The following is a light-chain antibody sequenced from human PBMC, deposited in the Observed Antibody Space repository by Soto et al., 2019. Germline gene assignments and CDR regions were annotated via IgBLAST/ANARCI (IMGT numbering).Light chain of an antibody. V-gene: IGKV1-33*01. CDR1: QGISNS. CDR3: QQYGNLPFT. Sequence: DIQMTQSPSSLSASVGDRVTITCQASQGISNSLNWYQVKLGKAPKLLIYDASNLETGVPSRLSGSGSGTDFTFTISSLQPEDGVTYYCQQYGNLPFTFGPGTKVAIK. CDR2: DAS. J-gene: IGKJ3*01.